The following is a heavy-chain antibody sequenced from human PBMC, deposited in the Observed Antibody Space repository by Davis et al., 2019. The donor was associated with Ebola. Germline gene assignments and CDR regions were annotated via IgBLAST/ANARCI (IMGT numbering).Heavy chain of an antibody. CDR2: IYYSGST. Sequence: MPGGSLRLSCTVSGGSISSYYWSWIRQPPGKGLEWIGYIYYSGSTNYNPSLKSRVTISVDTSKNQFSLKLSSVTAADTAVYYCARAARPIVGWFDPWGQGTLVTVSS. J-gene: IGHJ5*02. CDR1: GGSISSYY. D-gene: IGHD6-6*01. CDR3: ARAARPIVGWFDP. V-gene: IGHV4-59*01.